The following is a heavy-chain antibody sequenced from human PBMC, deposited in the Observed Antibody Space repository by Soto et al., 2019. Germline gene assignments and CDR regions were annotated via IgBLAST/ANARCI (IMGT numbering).Heavy chain of an antibody. D-gene: IGHD6-13*01. J-gene: IGHJ5*02. Sequence: PGESLKISCKGSGYSFTYFWIGWVRQMPGKGLEWMGIINPADSTTRYSPSFQGQVTISADKSISTAYVQWSSLKASDTAMYYCARHNRQITAGGSPWRWFDPWGQGTLVTVSS. CDR2: INPADSTT. CDR1: GYSFTYFW. CDR3: ARHNRQITAGGSPWRWFDP. V-gene: IGHV5-51*01.